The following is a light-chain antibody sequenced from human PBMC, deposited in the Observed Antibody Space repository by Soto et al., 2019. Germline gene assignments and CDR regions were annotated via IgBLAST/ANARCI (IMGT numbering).Light chain of an antibody. CDR1: QGISNY. CDR2: VTS. J-gene: IGKJ1*01. V-gene: IGKV1-12*02. CDR3: QQSSSLPYT. Sequence: EIQMTQSPGSLSASLGDRVSLSCRASQGISNYLAWYHQKAGKAPKLLIYVTSTMQSGVPSRFRGGGSGTDFTLTITSLQPEDFAAYYCQQSSSLPYTFGQGTKVEIK.